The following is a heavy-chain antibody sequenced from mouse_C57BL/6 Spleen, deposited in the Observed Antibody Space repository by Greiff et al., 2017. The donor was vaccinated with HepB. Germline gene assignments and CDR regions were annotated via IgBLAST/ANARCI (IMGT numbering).Heavy chain of an antibody. CDR2: ISYDGSN. CDR3: AREAYGYYFDY. V-gene: IGHV3-6*01. Sequence: DVKLQESGPGLVKPSQSLSLTCSVTGYSITSGYYWNWIRQFPGNKLEWMGYISYDGSNNYNPSLKNRISITRDTSKNQFFLKLNSVTTEDTATYYCAREAYGYYFDYWGQGTTLTVSS. D-gene: IGHD1-1*01. CDR1: GYSITSGYY. J-gene: IGHJ2*01.